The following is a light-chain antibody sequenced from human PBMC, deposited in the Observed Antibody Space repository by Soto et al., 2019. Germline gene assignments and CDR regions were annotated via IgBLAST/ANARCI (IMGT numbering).Light chain of an antibody. CDR2: GAS. CDR3: QQYGSSSWT. CDR1: QSVSSSY. V-gene: IGKV3-20*01. J-gene: IGKJ1*01. Sequence: EIVLTQSPGTLSLSPGERATLSCRASQSVSSSYLAWYQQKPGQAPRLLIYGASSRATGIPDRFSGSGSRTDFALTISRLEPEDFAVYYCQQYGSSSWTFGQGTTVDVK.